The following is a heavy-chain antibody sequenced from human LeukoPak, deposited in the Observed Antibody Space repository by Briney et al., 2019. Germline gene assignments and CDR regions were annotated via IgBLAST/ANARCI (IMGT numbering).Heavy chain of an antibody. J-gene: IGHJ6*02. CDR2: ISSSSSYI. CDR1: GFTFSSYS. Sequence: GGSLRLSCAASGFTFSSYSMNWVRQAPGKGLEWVSSISSSSSYIYYADSVKGRFTISRDNAKNSLYLQMNSLRAEDTAVYYCARDSYGSRSYGMDVWGQGTTVTVSS. D-gene: IGHD3-10*01. CDR3: ARDSYGSRSYGMDV. V-gene: IGHV3-21*01.